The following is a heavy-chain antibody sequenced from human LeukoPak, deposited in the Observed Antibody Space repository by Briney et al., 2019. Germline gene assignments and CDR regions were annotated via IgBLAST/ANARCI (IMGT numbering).Heavy chain of an antibody. CDR1: GFTFSSHA. J-gene: IGHJ6*03. CDR3: VKDGHVTYHYFHMDV. CDR2: ISASDGAT. Sequence: GGSLRLSRAVSGFTFSSHAMSWVRQAPGKGLEWLSCISASDGATWYADSVKGRFTISRDNSKNTLYLQMNDLRAEDTAIYYCVKDGHVTYHYFHMDVWGKGTTVTVSS. D-gene: IGHD3-10*02. V-gene: IGHV3-23*01.